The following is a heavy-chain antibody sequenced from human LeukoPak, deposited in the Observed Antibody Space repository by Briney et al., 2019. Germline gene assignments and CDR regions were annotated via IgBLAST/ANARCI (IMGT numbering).Heavy chain of an antibody. CDR1: GYMFTGYY. D-gene: IGHD3-3*01. CDR3: ARSRGRISVFGITIRDFDY. Sequence: ASVEVSCKASGYMFTGYYIHWVRQAPGQGLEWMGWINPSSGGTIYAQTIQGRVTLTRDRSVSTAYMELNRLRSDDTAVYYCARSRGRISVFGITIRDFDYWGQGTLVTVSS. CDR2: INPSSGGT. V-gene: IGHV1-2*02. J-gene: IGHJ4*02.